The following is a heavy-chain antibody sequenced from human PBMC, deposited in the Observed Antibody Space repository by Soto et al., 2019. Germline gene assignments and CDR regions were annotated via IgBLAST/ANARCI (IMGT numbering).Heavy chain of an antibody. J-gene: IGHJ5*02. Sequence: GGSLRLSCAASGFTFSSYAMSWVRQAPGKGLEWVSSISGSGGSTYYADSVKGRFTISRDNSKNTLYLQMNSLRAEDTAVYYCAKSGVGRAAVNWFDPWGQGTMGTVSS. D-gene: IGHD6-13*01. CDR3: AKSGVGRAAVNWFDP. CDR1: GFTFSSYA. V-gene: IGHV3-23*01. CDR2: ISGSGGST.